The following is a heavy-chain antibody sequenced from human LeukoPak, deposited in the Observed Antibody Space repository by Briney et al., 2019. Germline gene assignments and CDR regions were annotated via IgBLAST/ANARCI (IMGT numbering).Heavy chain of an antibody. CDR3: ARDPAGEYCSGGSCYSEYYHYGMDV. J-gene: IGHJ6*02. D-gene: IGHD2-15*01. V-gene: IGHV4-4*07. CDR2: IYTSGST. Sequence: SETLSLTCTVSGGSISSYYWSWIRQPAGKGLEWIGRIYTSGSTNYNPSLKSRVTMSVDTSKNQFSLKLSSVTAADTAVYYCARDPAGEYCSGGSCYSEYYHYGMDVWGQGTTVTVSS. CDR1: GGSISSYY.